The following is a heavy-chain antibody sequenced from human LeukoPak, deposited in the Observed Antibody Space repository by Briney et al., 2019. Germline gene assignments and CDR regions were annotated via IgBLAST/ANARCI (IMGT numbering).Heavy chain of an antibody. CDR1: GYTFTGYY. D-gene: IGHD6-13*01. Sequence: ASVKVSCKASGYTFTGYYMHWVRQAPGQGLEWMGRINPNSGGTNYAQKFQGRVTMTRDTSISTAYMELTRLGSDDTAVYYCARGEAAAQQYNWFDPWGQGTLVTVSS. V-gene: IGHV1-2*06. J-gene: IGHJ5*02. CDR2: INPNSGGT. CDR3: ARGEAAAQQYNWFDP.